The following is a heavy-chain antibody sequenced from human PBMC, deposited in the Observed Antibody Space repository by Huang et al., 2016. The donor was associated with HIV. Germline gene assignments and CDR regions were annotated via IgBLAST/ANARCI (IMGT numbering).Heavy chain of an antibody. CDR2: ISKTSGST. V-gene: IGHV3-48*01. CDR3: VRDSSSGLQLRY. Sequence: EVQLVESGGSLAQPGGSLRLSCVASGYKFSTYSMNWVRQAPGKGREWVSYISKTSGSTSYAESVKGRFTGSRDNVKNSLYLQMNRLRVEDTAMYYCVRDSSSGLQLRYWGQGALVIVS. J-gene: IGHJ4*02. CDR1: GYKFSTYS. D-gene: IGHD3-22*01.